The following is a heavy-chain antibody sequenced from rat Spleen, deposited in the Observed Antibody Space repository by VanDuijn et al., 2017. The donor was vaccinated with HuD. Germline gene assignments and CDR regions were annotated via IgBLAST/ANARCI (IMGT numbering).Heavy chain of an antibody. CDR2: INSAGNT. CDR3: ARSDGTHYYLPFIY. V-gene: IGHV3-3*01. J-gene: IGHJ3*01. CDR1: GHSITSTYR. Sequence: QLQESGPGLVKPSQSLSLTCSVTGHSITSTYRWNWIRKFPGNKLEWMGYINSAGNTLYNPSLKSRISITRDTSKNQFFLQVNSVTTEETATYYCARSDGTHYYLPFIYWGQGTQVTVSS. D-gene: IGHD1-12*02.